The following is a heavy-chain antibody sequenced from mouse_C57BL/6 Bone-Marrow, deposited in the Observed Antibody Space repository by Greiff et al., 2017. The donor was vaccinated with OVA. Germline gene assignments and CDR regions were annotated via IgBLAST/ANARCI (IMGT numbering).Heavy chain of an antibody. CDR2: INPYNGGT. V-gene: IGHV1-19*01. J-gene: IGHJ2*01. Sequence: EVQLVESGPVLVKPGASVKMSCKASGYTFTDYYMNWVKQSHGKSLEWIGVINPYNGGTSYNQKFKGKATLTVDKSSSTAYMELNSLTSEDSAVYYCARHYGYDVFYYFDYWGQGTTLTVSS. CDR3: ARHYGYDVFYYFDY. D-gene: IGHD2-2*01. CDR1: GYTFTDYY.